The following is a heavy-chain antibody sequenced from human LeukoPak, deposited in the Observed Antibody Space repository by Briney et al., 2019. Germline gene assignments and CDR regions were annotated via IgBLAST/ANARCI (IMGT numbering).Heavy chain of an antibody. CDR2: INHSGST. CDR3: AGGYSYGFGI. J-gene: IGHJ3*02. D-gene: IGHD5-18*01. Sequence: SETLSLTCAVYGGSFSGYYWSWIRQPPGKGLEWNGEINHSGSTNYNPSLKSRVTISVDTSKNQFSLKLSSVTAADTAVYYCAGGYSYGFGIWGQGTMVTVSS. V-gene: IGHV4-34*01. CDR1: GGSFSGYY.